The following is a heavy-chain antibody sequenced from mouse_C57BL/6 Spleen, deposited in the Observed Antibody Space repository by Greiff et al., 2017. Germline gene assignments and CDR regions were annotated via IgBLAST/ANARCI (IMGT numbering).Heavy chain of an antibody. Sequence: VQLQQSGPELVKPGASVKISCKASGYSFTGYYMNWVKQSPEKSLEWIGEINPSTGGTTYNQKFKAKATLTVDKSSSTAYMQLKSLTSEDSAVYYCASEDYYGSSPWGQGTTLTVSS. J-gene: IGHJ2*01. CDR2: INPSTGGT. CDR3: ASEDYYGSSP. V-gene: IGHV1-42*01. D-gene: IGHD1-1*01. CDR1: GYSFTGYY.